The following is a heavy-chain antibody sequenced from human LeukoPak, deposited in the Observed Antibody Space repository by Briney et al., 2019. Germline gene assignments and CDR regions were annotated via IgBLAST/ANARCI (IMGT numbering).Heavy chain of an antibody. Sequence: SETLSLTCTVSGGSTSSSSYYWGWIRQPPGKGLEWIGSIYYSGSTYYNPSLKSRVTISVDTSKNQFSLKLSSVTAADTAVYYCARGQDGYNPLFDYWGQGTLVTVSS. D-gene: IGHD5-24*01. J-gene: IGHJ4*02. CDR1: GGSTSSSSYY. CDR2: IYYSGST. CDR3: ARGQDGYNPLFDY. V-gene: IGHV4-39*07.